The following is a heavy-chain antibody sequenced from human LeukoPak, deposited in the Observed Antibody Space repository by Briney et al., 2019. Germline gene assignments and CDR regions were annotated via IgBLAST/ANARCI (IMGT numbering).Heavy chain of an antibody. CDR1: GFTFSSYA. J-gene: IGHJ4*02. CDR2: ISGSGDNT. CDR3: EKWKDGHSGIGHY. D-gene: IGHD5-24*01. V-gene: IGHV3-23*01. Sequence: SGGSLRLSCAASGFTFSSYAMSWVRQVPGKGLEWVSVISGSGDNTYYADSVKGRFTISRDNSKNMLYLQMNSLRAEDTAVYYCEKWKDGHSGIGHYWRRGTVHSLPS.